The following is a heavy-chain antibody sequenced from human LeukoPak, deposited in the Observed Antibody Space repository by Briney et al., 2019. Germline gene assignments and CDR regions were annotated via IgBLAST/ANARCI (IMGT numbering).Heavy chain of an antibody. CDR1: GFTFRTFG. D-gene: IGHD6-19*01. CDR2: IGSRNIYI. CDR3: ARRYSSAWYGT. Sequence: GGSLRLSCAASGFTFRTFGMNWVRQAPGKGLEWVSSIGSRNIYIYYADSVKGRFTISRDDARNSLYLQMNSLRVEDTAVYYCARRYSSAWYGTWGQGTLVTVSS. V-gene: IGHV3-21*04. J-gene: IGHJ5*02.